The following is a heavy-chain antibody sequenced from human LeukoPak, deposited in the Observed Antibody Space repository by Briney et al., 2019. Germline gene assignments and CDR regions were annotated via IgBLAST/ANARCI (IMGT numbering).Heavy chain of an antibody. D-gene: IGHD4-23*01. V-gene: IGHV1-69*06. CDR3: ARDRYGGNWYDTLDI. J-gene: IGHJ3*02. CDR2: IIPIFDTP. Sequence: SVKVSCKTSGGTFSNYGINWVRQAPGQGLEWMGGIIPIFDTPNYAQKFQGKVTITADKSTGTVYMELSGLTAEDTAVYYCARDRYGGNWYDTLDIWGQGTMVTVSS. CDR1: GGTFSNYG.